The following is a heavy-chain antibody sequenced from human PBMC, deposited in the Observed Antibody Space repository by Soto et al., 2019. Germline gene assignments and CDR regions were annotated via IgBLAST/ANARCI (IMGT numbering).Heavy chain of an antibody. CDR3: VRNMQLWRLDA. CDR2: ISPSSSTI. Sequence: GGSLRLSCAASGFTFSIHSMNWVRQAPGKGLEWVSYISPSSSTIYYADSVKGRFTISRDNAKNSLYLQMNSLRAEDTAVYYCVRNMQLWRLDAWGKGTLITASS. V-gene: IGHV3-48*01. J-gene: IGHJ5*02. CDR1: GFTFSIHS. D-gene: IGHD2-21*01.